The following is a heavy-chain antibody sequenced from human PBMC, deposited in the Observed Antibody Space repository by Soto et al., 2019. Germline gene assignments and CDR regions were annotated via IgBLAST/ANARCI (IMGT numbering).Heavy chain of an antibody. CDR3: TTDPGGNYKRKYYYYMDV. CDR2: IKSKTDGGTT. V-gene: IGHV3-15*01. D-gene: IGHD4-4*01. Sequence: GGSLRLSCAASGFTFSNAWMSWVRQAPGKGLEWVGRIKSKTDGGTTDYEAPVKGRYTISRDDSKKTLYLQMNSLKTENTAVKYCTTDPGGNYKRKYYYYMDVWGKGTTVTVSS. J-gene: IGHJ6*03. CDR1: GFTFSNAW.